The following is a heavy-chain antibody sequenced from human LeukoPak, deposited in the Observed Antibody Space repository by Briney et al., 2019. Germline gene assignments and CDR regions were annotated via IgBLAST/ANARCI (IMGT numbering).Heavy chain of an antibody. V-gene: IGHV3-48*03. J-gene: IGHJ3*02. Sequence: GGSLRLSCAASGFSFSNYEMNGVRQAPGKGLEWVSYISSSGSTTYHADSVKGRFTISRDNAKNSPYLQMNSLRAEDTAVYYCARDLAWDAFDIWGQGTMVTVSS. CDR3: ARDLAWDAFDI. CDR1: GFSFSNYE. CDR2: ISSSGSTT.